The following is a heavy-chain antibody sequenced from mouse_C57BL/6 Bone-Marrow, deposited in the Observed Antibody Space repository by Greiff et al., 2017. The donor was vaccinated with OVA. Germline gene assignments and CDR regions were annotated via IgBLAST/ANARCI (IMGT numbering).Heavy chain of an antibody. V-gene: IGHV1-19*01. J-gene: IGHJ2*01. CDR3: ASPYQYYFDY. Sequence: EVQLQQSGPVLVKPGASVKMSCKASGYTFTDYYMNWVKQSHGKSLEWIGVINPYNGGTSYTQKFKGKATLTVDKSSSTAYMELNSLTSEDSAVYYCASPYQYYFDYWGQGTTLTVSS. CDR1: GYTFTDYY. D-gene: IGHD5-1*01. CDR2: INPYNGGT.